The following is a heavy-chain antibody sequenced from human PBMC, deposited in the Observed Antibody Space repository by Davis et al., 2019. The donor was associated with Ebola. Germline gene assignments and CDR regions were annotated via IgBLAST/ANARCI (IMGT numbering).Heavy chain of an antibody. Sequence: GESLKISCAASGFTFSSNSMNWVRQAPGKGLEWVSFISSSSNYIYYADSLKGRFTVSRDNAKNSLYLQMNSLRAEDTAVYYCVRDPALVVTGGGWFFGLWGRGTLVTVSS. J-gene: IGHJ2*01. V-gene: IGHV3-21*01. CDR3: VRDPALVVTGGGWFFGL. CDR1: GFTFSSNS. CDR2: ISSSSNYI. D-gene: IGHD2-21*02.